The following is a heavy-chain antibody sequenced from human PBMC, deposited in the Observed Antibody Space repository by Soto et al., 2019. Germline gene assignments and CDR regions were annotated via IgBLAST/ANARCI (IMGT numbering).Heavy chain of an antibody. CDR3: SYDTSGDKYF. D-gene: IGHD3-9*01. V-gene: IGHV3-74*01. CDR2: VNPDGTIT. CDR1: GYTFSHYW. Sequence: GGSLRLSCAASGYTFSHYWMHWVRQAPGKGLVWVSRVNPDGTITTYADSVKGRFTISRDNAKNTLYLQMNSLGVEDTALYYCSYDTSGDKYFWGQGTPVTVSS. J-gene: IGHJ4*02.